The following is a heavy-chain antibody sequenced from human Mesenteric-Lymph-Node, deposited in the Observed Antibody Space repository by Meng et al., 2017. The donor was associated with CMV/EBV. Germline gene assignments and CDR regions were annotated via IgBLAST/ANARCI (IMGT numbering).Heavy chain of an antibody. CDR3: ARDLGWEQLAYYYYYGMDV. J-gene: IGHJ6*02. Sequence: GESLKISCAGSGFTFSSHSMNWVRQAPGKGLEWVAVISDGYTEYAGSVRGRFTISRDDSKKTLYLQMNSLRAEDTAVYYCARDLGWEQLAYYYYYGMDVWGQGTTVTVSS. CDR1: GFTFSSHS. V-gene: IGHV3-23*01. D-gene: IGHD6-6*01. CDR2: ISDGYT.